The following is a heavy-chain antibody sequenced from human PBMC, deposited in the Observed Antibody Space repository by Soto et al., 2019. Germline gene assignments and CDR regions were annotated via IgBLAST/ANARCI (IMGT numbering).Heavy chain of an antibody. CDR3: AKSKGGTSTWPED. V-gene: IGHV3-23*04. CDR1: GFIFKDYA. CDR2: ISSGGST. Sequence: EVQLVESGGGLVQPGGSLRLSCEASGFIFKDYAMTWVRQAPGAGLEWVSTISSGGSTFYAESVRGRFTISRDNSKNTLYLQLNSLKTDDTAVYFCAKSKGGTSTWPEDWGQGSLLTVSS. J-gene: IGHJ4*02. D-gene: IGHD2-2*01.